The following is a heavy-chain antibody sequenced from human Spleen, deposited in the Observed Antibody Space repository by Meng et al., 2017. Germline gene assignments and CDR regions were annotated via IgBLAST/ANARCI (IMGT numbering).Heavy chain of an antibody. D-gene: IGHD6-13*01. CDR3: ARDGAKEGYSSSRTDY. Sequence: QLQLVQSGPELQKPGASVTVSCKPSGYNFPDYYRHWVRRAPGQGLEWMGRINPKSGDTHYAQRFQGRVTMTGDTSISTAYMELRSLRSDDTAVYYCARDGAKEGYSSSRTDYWGQGTLVTVSS. CDR1: GYNFPDYY. J-gene: IGHJ4*02. CDR2: INPKSGDT. V-gene: IGHV1-2*06.